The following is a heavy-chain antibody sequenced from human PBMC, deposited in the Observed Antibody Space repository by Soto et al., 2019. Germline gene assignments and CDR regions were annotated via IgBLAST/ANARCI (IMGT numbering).Heavy chain of an antibody. V-gene: IGHV1-18*01. Sequence: ASVKVSCKASGYTFTSYGISWVRQAPGQGLEWMGWISAYNGNTNYAQKLQGRVTMTTDTSTSTAYMELRSLRSDDTAVYYCAVWGRNQYGSGSYYRGPWVDYWGQGTLVTVSS. J-gene: IGHJ4*02. D-gene: IGHD3-10*01. CDR2: ISAYNGNT. CDR1: GYTFTSYG. CDR3: AVWGRNQYGSGSYYRGPWVDY.